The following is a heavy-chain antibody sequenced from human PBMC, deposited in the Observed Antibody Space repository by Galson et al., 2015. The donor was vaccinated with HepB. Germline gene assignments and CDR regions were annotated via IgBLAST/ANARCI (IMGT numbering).Heavy chain of an antibody. D-gene: IGHD3-22*01. CDR1: GGTFNNYA. Sequence: SVKVSCKASGGTFNNYAFHWVRQAPGQGLEWVGGTVPFFGTTNYAQRFQGRVTISADESTRTVHLVLFSLRSEDTAVYHCASLGFFYDTTGYIPREHAIDVWGQGTTVTVSS. V-gene: IGHV1-69*13. J-gene: IGHJ3*01. CDR2: TVPFFGTT. CDR3: ASLGFFYDTTGYIPREHAIDV.